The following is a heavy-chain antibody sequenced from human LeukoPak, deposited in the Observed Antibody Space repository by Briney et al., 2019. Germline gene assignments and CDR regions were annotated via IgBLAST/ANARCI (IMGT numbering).Heavy chain of an antibody. Sequence: PSETLSLTCTVSGGSISSYYWSWIRQPPGKGLEWIGYIYYSGSTNYIPSLKSRVTISVDTSKNQFSLKLSSVTAADTAVYYCARSSPFPYDYVWGSYRPYYFDYWGQGTLVTVSS. CDR2: IYYSGST. CDR3: ARSSPFPYDYVWGSYRPYYFDY. D-gene: IGHD3-16*02. V-gene: IGHV4-59*01. CDR1: GGSISSYY. J-gene: IGHJ4*02.